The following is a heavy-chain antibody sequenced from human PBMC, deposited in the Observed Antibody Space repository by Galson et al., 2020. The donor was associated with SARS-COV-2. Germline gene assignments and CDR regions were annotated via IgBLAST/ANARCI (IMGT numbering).Heavy chain of an antibody. CDR3: ARDLGGYMDV. Sequence: GGSLRLSCAASGFTFSSYAMPWVRQAPGKGLEWVAVISYDGSNKYYADSVKGRFTISRDNSKNTLYLQMNSLRAEDTAVYYCARDLGGYMDVWGKGTTVTVSS. D-gene: IGHD3-10*01. J-gene: IGHJ6*03. CDR1: GFTFSSYA. CDR2: ISYDGSNK. V-gene: IGHV3-30*04.